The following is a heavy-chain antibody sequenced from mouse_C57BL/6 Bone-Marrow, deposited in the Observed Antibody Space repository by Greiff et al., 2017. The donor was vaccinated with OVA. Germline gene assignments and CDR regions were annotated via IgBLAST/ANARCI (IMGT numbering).Heavy chain of an antibody. V-gene: IGHV1-75*01. CDR1: GYTFTDYY. Sequence: VQLVESGPELVKPGASVKISCKASGYTFTDYYINWVKQRPGQGLEWIGWIFPGSGSTYYNEKFKGKATLTVDKSSSTAYMLLSSLTSEDSAVYFCASHSNYPAWFAYWGQGTLVTVSA. J-gene: IGHJ3*01. D-gene: IGHD2-5*01. CDR3: ASHSNYPAWFAY. CDR2: IFPGSGST.